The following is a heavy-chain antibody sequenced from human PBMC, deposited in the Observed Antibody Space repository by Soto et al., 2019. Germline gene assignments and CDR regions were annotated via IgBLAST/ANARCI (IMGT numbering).Heavy chain of an antibody. D-gene: IGHD3-10*01. J-gene: IGHJ6*03. CDR3: AKSMVRGRWDYYYYMDV. CDR1: GFTFSSYA. V-gene: IGHV3-23*01. Sequence: GGSLRLSCAASGFTFSSYAMSWVRQAPGKGLEWVSAISGSGGSTYYADSVKGRFTISRDNSKNTLYLQMNSLRAEDTAVYYCAKSMVRGRWDYYYYMDVWGKGTTVTVSS. CDR2: ISGSGGST.